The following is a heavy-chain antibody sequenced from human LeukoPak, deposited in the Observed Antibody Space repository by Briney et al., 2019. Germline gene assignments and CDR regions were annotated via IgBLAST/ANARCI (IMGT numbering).Heavy chain of an antibody. J-gene: IGHJ4*02. D-gene: IGHD5-12*01. CDR3: ARVDIAAAAPFDY. CDR2: IKQDGSEK. CDR1: GFTFSTYW. Sequence: GGSLRLSCAASGFTFSTYWMSWVRQAPGKELEWVANIKQDGSEKYYVDSVKGRFTISRDNAKNSLYLQMNSLRADDTAVYYCARVDIAAAAPFDYWGQGTLVTVSS. V-gene: IGHV3-7*01.